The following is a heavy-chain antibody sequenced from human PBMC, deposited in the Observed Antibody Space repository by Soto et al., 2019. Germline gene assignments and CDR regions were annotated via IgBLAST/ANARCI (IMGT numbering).Heavy chain of an antibody. CDR2: IIPIFGTA. Sequence: EASVKVSCKASGGTFSSYAISWVRQAPGQGFEWMGGIIPIFGTADYAQKFQGRVTITADESTSTAYMELSSLRSEDTAVYYCARVGYNWNYYYYYGMDVWGQGTTVTVSS. J-gene: IGHJ6*02. CDR1: GGTFSSYA. CDR3: ARVGYNWNYYYYYGMDV. D-gene: IGHD1-20*01. V-gene: IGHV1-69*13.